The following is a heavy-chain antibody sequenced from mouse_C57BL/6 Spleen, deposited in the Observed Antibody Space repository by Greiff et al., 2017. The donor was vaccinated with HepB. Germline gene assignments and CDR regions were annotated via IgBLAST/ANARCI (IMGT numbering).Heavy chain of an antibody. D-gene: IGHD1-1*01. Sequence: VQLLQSGPELVKPGASVKIPCKASGYTFTDYNMDWVKQSHGKSLEWIGDINPNNGGTIYNQKFKGKATLTVDKSSSTAYMELRSLTSEDTAVYYCARSNYYYYGSSYWYFDVWGTGTTVTVSS. J-gene: IGHJ1*03. CDR3: ARSNYYYYGSSYWYFDV. CDR2: INPNNGGT. CDR1: GYTFTDYN. V-gene: IGHV1-18*01.